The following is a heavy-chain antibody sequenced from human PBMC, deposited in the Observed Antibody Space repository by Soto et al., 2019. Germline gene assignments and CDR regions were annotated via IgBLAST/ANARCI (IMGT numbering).Heavy chain of an antibody. CDR1: GFAFTSSV. CDR3: AKRSNSDSPHLDY. Sequence: EVQLLESGGGLVQPGGSLRLSCAASGFAFTSSVMNWVRQAPGKGLEWVSAISGSGGSTDHADSVRGRFTTSRDNSKNTLYLQMNSLRAEDTALYYCAKRSNSDSPHLDYWGQGTLVTVSS. D-gene: IGHD4-4*01. CDR2: ISGSGGST. J-gene: IGHJ4*02. V-gene: IGHV3-23*01.